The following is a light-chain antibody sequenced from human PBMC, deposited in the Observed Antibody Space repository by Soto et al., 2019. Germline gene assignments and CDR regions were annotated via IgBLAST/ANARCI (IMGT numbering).Light chain of an antibody. CDR1: GGSIASNY. J-gene: IGLJ3*02. CDR2: DDD. V-gene: IGLV6-57*01. Sequence: NFMLTQPQSVSESPGKTVTISCTRSGGSIASNYVQWYQQRPGRSPTTVIYDDDQRPSEVPDRFSGAIDSSGLKTEDEATYCFESFDYREQVFGGGTKLTVL. CDR3: ESFDYREQV.